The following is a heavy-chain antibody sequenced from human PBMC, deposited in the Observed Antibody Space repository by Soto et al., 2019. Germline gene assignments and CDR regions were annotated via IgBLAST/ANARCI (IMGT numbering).Heavy chain of an antibody. CDR3: ARVGHVTLQYGGLHS. V-gene: IGHV3-23*01. CDR2: TSGSGGNT. Sequence: EVQLLESGGGLVQPGGSLRLSCAASGFTFNNYTMNWVRQAPGKGLEWVSGTSGSGGNTYYADSVKDRFTISRDNSKYTLYLQMHSLRAEDTAVYHCARVGHVTLQYGGLHSWGQGTQVTVSS. CDR1: GFTFNNYT. D-gene: IGHD1-26*01. J-gene: IGHJ4*02.